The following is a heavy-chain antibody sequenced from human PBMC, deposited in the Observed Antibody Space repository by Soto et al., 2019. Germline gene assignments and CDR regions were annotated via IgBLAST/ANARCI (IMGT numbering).Heavy chain of an antibody. V-gene: IGHV1-46*03. J-gene: IGHJ1*01. Sequence: KVSCKAYGYTFTGYYMHWVRQAPGKGLEWMGIINPSGGSTSYAQKFQGRVTMTRDTSTSTVYMELSSLRPEDTAVYYCARGSKLGYCSGGSCYGEYFQHWGQGTLVTVSS. CDR2: INPSGGST. CDR3: ARGSKLGYCSGGSCYGEYFQH. CDR1: GYTFTGYY. D-gene: IGHD2-15*01.